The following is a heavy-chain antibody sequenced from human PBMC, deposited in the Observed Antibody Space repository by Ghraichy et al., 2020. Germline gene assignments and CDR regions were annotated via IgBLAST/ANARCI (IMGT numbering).Heavy chain of an antibody. CDR1: GYTLTELS. D-gene: IGHD5/OR15-5a*01. CDR2: FDPEDGET. V-gene: IGHV1-24*01. Sequence: ASVKVSCKVSGYTLTELSMHWVRQAPGKGLEWMGGFDPEDGETIYAQKFQGRVTMTEDTSTDTAYMELSSLRSEDTAVYYCATGVFFWASLHPGGYWGQGTLVTVSS. J-gene: IGHJ4*02. CDR3: ATGVFFWASLHPGGY.